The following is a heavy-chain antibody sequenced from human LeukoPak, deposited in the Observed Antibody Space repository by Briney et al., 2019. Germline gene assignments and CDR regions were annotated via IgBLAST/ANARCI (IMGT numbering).Heavy chain of an antibody. Sequence: SETLSLTCTVSGGSISSGGDYWSWIRQHAGKGLEWLGCMCYSGSTYYNPSLKVRFTLSVDTSKNEFSLKLRSAPAADTAAYYCARGARYGSGSYYDHWGQGTLVTVSS. CDR1: GGSISSGGDY. J-gene: IGHJ4*02. D-gene: IGHD3-10*01. CDR3: ARGARYGSGSYYDH. CDR2: MCYSGST. V-gene: IGHV4-31*03.